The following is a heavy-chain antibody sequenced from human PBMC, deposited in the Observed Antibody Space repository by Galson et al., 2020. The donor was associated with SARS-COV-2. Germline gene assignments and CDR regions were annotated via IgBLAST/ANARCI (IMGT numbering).Heavy chain of an antibody. D-gene: IGHD3-10*01. Sequence: ASVKVPCKASGYTFTGYYMHWVRQAPGQGLEWMGWNNPNSGGTNYAQKFQGWVTMTRDTSISPAYMELSRLRSDDTAVYYCARGGITMVRGPEFDYWGQGTLVTVSS. J-gene: IGHJ4*02. CDR1: GYTFTGYY. V-gene: IGHV1-2*04. CDR3: ARGGITMVRGPEFDY. CDR2: NNPNSGGT.